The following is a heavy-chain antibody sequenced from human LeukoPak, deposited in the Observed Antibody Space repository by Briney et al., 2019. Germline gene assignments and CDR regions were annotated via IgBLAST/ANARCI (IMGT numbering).Heavy chain of an antibody. J-gene: IGHJ4*02. Sequence: SETLSLTCTVSGGSISSSNYYWAWIRQPPGKGLEWIGSIYYSGSTYYNPSLKSRVTISVDTSKNQFSLKLSSVTAADTAVYYCARDYGDYVGFWVFFDYWGQGTLVTVSS. CDR3: ARDYGDYVGFWVFFDY. CDR1: GGSISSSNYY. D-gene: IGHD4-17*01. V-gene: IGHV4-39*02. CDR2: IYYSGST.